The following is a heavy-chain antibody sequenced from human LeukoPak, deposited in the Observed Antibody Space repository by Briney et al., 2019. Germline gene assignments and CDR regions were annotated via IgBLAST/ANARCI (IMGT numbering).Heavy chain of an antibody. D-gene: IGHD1-1*01. CDR2: IKQDGSER. Sequence: GGSLRLSCAASGFTFSSYWMSWVRQAPGQGLEWVANIKQDGSERYYVDYVKGRFTISRDNAKNSVYLQMNSLRVDDTAVYYCGRDGWNVDDFESWGQGNLVTVSS. J-gene: IGHJ4*02. CDR3: GRDGWNVDDFES. V-gene: IGHV3-7*03. CDR1: GFTFSSYW.